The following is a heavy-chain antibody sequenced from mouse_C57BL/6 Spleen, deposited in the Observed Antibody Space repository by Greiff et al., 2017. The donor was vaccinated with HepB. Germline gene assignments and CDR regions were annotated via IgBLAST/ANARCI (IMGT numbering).Heavy chain of an antibody. V-gene: IGHV1-76*01. CDR1: GYTFTDYY. CDR2: IYPGSGNT. CDR3: AREMGFYGNPFAY. D-gene: IGHD2-1*01. Sequence: VQLQQSGAELVRPGASVKLSCKASGYTFTDYYINWVKQRPGQGLEWIARIYPGSGNTYYNEKFKGKATLTAEKSSSTAYMQLSSLTSEDSAVYFCAREMGFYGNPFAYWGQGTLVTVSA. J-gene: IGHJ3*01.